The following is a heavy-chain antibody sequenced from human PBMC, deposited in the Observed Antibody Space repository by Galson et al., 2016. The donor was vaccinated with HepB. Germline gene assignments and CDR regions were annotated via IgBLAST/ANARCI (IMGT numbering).Heavy chain of an antibody. V-gene: IGHV3-48*03. CDR3: TTEALSRVGYCSTNSCHPY. Sequence: SLRLSCAASGFTFSSYGLSWVRQAPGKGPEWVAHISVNADTTKTYADSVKGRFTISRDDAYNFLYLQMNSLRAEDTAIYYCTTEALSRVGYCSTNSCHPYWGQGTLVTVAS. J-gene: IGHJ4*02. CDR2: ISVNADTTK. CDR1: GFTFSSYG. D-gene: IGHD2-2*01.